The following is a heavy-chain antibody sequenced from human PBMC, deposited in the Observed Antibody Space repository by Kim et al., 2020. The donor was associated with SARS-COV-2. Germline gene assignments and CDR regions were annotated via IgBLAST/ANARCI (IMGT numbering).Heavy chain of an antibody. V-gene: IGHV1-8*01. J-gene: IGHJ6*02. CDR1: GYTFTSYD. CDR2: MNPNSGNT. Sequence: ASVKVSCKASGYTFTSYDINWVRQATGQGLEWMGWMNPNSGNTGYAQKFQGRVTMTRNTSISTAYMELSSLRSEDTAVYYCARSLDYVWGSYRPLYYGMDVWGQGTTVTVSS. CDR3: ARSLDYVWGSYRPLYYGMDV. D-gene: IGHD3-16*02.